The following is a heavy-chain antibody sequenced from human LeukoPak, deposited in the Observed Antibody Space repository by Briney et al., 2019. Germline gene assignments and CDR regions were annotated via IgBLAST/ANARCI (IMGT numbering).Heavy chain of an antibody. CDR2: IRYDGSNK. V-gene: IGHV3-30*02. Sequence: GGSLRLSCAASGFTFSSYGMHWVRQAPGKGLEWVAFIRYDGSNKYYADSVKGRFTISRDNSKNTLYLQMNSLRAEDTAVYYCAKDVVYYYYYMDVWGKGTTVTVSS. CDR3: AKDVVYYYYYMDV. J-gene: IGHJ6*03. CDR1: GFTFSSYG.